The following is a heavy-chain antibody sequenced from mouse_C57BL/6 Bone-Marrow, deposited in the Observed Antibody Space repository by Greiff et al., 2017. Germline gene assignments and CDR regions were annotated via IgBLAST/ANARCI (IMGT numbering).Heavy chain of an antibody. Sequence: QVQLQQSGPGLVQPSQSLSITCTVSGFSLTSYGVHWVRQSPGKGLEWLGVIWSGGSTDYNAAFISRLSISKDNSKNHVFYKMNSLQADDTAIYYCLSSSYSYWYFDVWGTGTTVTVSS. CDR2: IWSGGST. V-gene: IGHV2-2*01. CDR3: LSSSYSYWYFDV. CDR1: GFSLTSYG. D-gene: IGHD1-1*01. J-gene: IGHJ1*03.